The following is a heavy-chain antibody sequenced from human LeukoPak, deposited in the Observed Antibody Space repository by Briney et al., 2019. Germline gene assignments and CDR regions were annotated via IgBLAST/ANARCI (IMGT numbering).Heavy chain of an antibody. Sequence: GGSLRLSCAASGFTFSRYTMHWARQAPGKGLEYVSGISSKGGSTYYASSVKGRFTISRDNSKNTLYLQMGSLRAEDMAVYYCAREDYWTGKFDYWGQGTLVIVSS. J-gene: IGHJ4*02. CDR2: ISSKGGST. CDR3: AREDYWTGKFDY. D-gene: IGHD3/OR15-3a*01. CDR1: GFTFSRYT. V-gene: IGHV3-64*01.